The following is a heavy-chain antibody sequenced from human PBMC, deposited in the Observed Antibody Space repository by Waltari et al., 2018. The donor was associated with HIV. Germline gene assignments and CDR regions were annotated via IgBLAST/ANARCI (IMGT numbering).Heavy chain of an antibody. J-gene: IGHJ4*02. CDR2: IKEDGSEI. V-gene: IGHV3-7*01. D-gene: IGHD6-13*01. CDR3: ARRQQLTD. CDR1: GFHFTTPW. Sequence: EVRLVESGRGLVQPGGSLRPSCAASGFHFTTPWVTWVRQAPGKGMEWVANIKEDGSEIHYVDSVKGRFTISRDNAKNSLYLQMNSLRAEDTAVYYCARRQQLTDWGQGTLVTVSS.